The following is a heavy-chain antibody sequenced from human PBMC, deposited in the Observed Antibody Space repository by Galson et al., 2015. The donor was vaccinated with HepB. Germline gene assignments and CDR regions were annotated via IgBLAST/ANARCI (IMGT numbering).Heavy chain of an antibody. V-gene: IGHV3-9*01. CDR2: ISWNSGSI. Sequence: SLRLSCAASGFTFDDYAMHWVRQAPGKGLEWVSGISWNSGSIGYADSVKGRFTISRDNAKNSLYLQMNSLRAEDTALYYCAKDISSGGTSDAFDIWGQGTMVTVSS. CDR1: GFTFDDYA. CDR3: AKDISSGGTSDAFDI. J-gene: IGHJ3*02. D-gene: IGHD1-26*01.